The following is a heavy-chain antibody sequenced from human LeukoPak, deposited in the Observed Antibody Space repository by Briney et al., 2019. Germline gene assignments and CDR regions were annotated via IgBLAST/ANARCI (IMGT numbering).Heavy chain of an antibody. D-gene: IGHD3-10*01. CDR2: IYSGGST. Sequence: GGSLRLSCAASGFTVSSNYMSWVRQAPWKGLEWVSVIYSGGSTYYADSVKGRFTISRDNSKNTLYLQMNSLRAEDTAVYYCARTTPYYGTGDWFDPWGQGTLVTVSS. J-gene: IGHJ5*02. CDR3: ARTTPYYGTGDWFDP. V-gene: IGHV3-66*01. CDR1: GFTVSSNY.